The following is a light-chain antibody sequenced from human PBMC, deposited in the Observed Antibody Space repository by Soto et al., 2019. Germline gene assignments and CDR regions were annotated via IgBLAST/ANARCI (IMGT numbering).Light chain of an antibody. V-gene: IGKV1-13*02. Sequence: ALQLTQSPSSLSASVGDSVTITCRASQGISTALAWYQQKPGKAPKLLMYDSTTLESGVPSRFGGSGSGTDFTLSIYSLLPEDFATYYCQQYSSYPRTFGQGTRLDIK. CDR3: QQYSSYPRT. J-gene: IGKJ5*01. CDR1: QGISTA. CDR2: DST.